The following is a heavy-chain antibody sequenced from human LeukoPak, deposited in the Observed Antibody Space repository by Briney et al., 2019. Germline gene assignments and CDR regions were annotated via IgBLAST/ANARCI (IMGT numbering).Heavy chain of an antibody. D-gene: IGHD3-10*01. CDR2: IKKDGSEK. Sequence: GGSLRLSCAASGFPFNSYWMHWVRQAPGKGLVWVANIKKDGSEKHYVDSVQGRFTISRDNAKNSVHLQTNSLRVEDTAVYFCAREGYLYGSGTYPDYWGQGTLVTVSS. V-gene: IGHV3-7*01. CDR3: AREGYLYGSGTYPDY. CDR1: GFPFNSYW. J-gene: IGHJ4*02.